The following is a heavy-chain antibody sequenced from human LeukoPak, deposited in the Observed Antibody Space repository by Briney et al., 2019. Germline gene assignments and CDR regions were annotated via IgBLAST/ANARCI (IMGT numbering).Heavy chain of an antibody. V-gene: IGHV3-53*01. D-gene: IGHD3-10*01. CDR2: IYSGGST. CDR3: ARGRRDLLLWFGEYNVFDY. CDR1: GGSISGSIYY. J-gene: IGHJ4*02. Sequence: PSETLSLTCTVSGGSISGSIYYWGWIRQPPGKGLEWVSVIYSGGSTYYADSVKGRFTISRDNSKNTLYLQMNSLRAEDTAVYYCARGRRDLLLWFGEYNVFDYWGQGTLVTVSS.